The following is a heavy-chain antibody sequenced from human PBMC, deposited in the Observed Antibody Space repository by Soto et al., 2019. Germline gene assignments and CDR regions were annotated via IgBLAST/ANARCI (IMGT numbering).Heavy chain of an antibody. CDR3: ARDSLYAFDI. CDR1: GFTFSPYS. V-gene: IGHV3-48*02. J-gene: IGHJ3*02. Sequence: GGSLRLSCAASGFTFSPYSMNWVRQAPGKGLEWVSYISPSSSSIYYADSVKGRFTISRDNAKNSLYLQMNTLRDEDTAVYYCARDSLYAFDIWGQGTMVTVSS. CDR2: ISPSSSSI.